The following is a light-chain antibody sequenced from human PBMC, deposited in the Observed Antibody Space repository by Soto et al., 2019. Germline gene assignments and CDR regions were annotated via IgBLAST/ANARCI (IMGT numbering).Light chain of an antibody. CDR2: RTS. Sequence: EIVLTQSPGTLSLPPGERATLSCRASQSVNSVYLAWYQQKPGQAPRLLISRTSSTATGIPDRFSGSGSGTDFTLTISRLEPEDFAVYYCHQYARSPLTSGGGTKVDIK. J-gene: IGKJ4*01. CDR1: QSVNSVY. V-gene: IGKV3-20*01. CDR3: HQYARSPLT.